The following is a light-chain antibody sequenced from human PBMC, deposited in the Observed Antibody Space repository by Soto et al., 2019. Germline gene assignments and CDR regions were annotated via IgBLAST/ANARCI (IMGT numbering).Light chain of an antibody. J-gene: IGKJ5*01. CDR1: QNVDKF. Sequence: EIELTQSPATLSLSTGETATLSCRASQNVDKFLAWYQQRPGQPPRLRIFDSSNRATGVPARFSGSGSGTVFTLTISRLETEDSAVYYCQQRNSWPPGATFGQGTRLEIK. CDR3: QQRNSWPPGAT. V-gene: IGKV3-11*01. CDR2: DSS.